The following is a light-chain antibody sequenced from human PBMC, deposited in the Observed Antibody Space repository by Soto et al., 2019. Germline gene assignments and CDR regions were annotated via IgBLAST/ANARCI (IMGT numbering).Light chain of an antibody. CDR1: ALPKQY. CDR2: KDS. Sequence: SYELTQPPSVSVSPGQTARITCSGDALPKQYAYWYQQKPGQAPVLVIYKDSERPSGIPERFSGSSSGTTVTLTISGVQAEDEADYDCQSADSSGTHPPLVFGGGTKLTVL. V-gene: IGLV3-25*03. J-gene: IGLJ3*02. CDR3: QSADSSGTHPPLV.